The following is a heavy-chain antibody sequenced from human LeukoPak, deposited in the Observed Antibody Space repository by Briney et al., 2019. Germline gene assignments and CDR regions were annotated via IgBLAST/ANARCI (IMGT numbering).Heavy chain of an antibody. V-gene: IGHV4-39*01. D-gene: IGHD6-19*01. CDR3: ARQHSSGWQGDLDY. CDR1: GGSISSSSYY. CDR2: IYYSGST. J-gene: IGHJ4*02. Sequence: PSETLSLTCTVSGGSISSSSYYWGWIRQPPGKGLEWIGSIYYSGSTYYNPSLKSRVTISVDTSKNQFSLKLSSVTAADTAVYYCARQHSSGWQGDLDYWGQGTLVTVSS.